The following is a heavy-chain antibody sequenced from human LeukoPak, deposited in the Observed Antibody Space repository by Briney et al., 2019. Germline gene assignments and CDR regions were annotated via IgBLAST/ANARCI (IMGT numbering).Heavy chain of an antibody. CDR1: GFTLSTNA. D-gene: IGHD6-19*01. CDR2: IKQDGSEK. V-gene: IGHV3-7*01. Sequence: GGSLRLSCLTSGFTLSTNAMSWVRQAPGKGLEWVANIKQDGSEKYYVDSVKGRFTISRDNAKNSLYLQMNSLRAEDTAVYYCASSLLSSGWYGGDYFDYWGQGTLVTVSS. CDR3: ASSLLSSGWYGGDYFDY. J-gene: IGHJ4*02.